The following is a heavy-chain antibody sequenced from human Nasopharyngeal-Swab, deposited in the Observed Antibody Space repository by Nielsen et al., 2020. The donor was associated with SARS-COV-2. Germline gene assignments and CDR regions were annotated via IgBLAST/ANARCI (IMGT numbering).Heavy chain of an antibody. D-gene: IGHD4-17*01. CDR2: INHSGST. CDR3: ARGSIKHGDYVGYYYYYGMDV. CDR1: GRSFSGYY. Sequence: SETLSLTCAVYGRSFSGYYWSWNRQPPGKGLGWIVVINHSGSTNYNPSPKSRVTISVDTPKNQFSLKLSSVTAADTAVYYCARGSIKHGDYVGYYYYYGMDVWGQGTTVTVSS. J-gene: IGHJ6*02. V-gene: IGHV4-34*01.